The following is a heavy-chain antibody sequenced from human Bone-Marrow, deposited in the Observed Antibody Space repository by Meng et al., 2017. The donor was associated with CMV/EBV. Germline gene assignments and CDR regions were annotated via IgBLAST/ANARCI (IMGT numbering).Heavy chain of an antibody. CDR1: QLIFSTYD. D-gene: IGHD7-27*01. J-gene: IGHJ4*02. V-gene: IGHV3-21*01. CDR2: IGRSGTDV. CDR3: ATDPNWGTL. Sequence: GERVGCGGGLVKPGGSLRLSCAVSQLIFSTYDMNWVRQAPGKGLEWVSSIGRSGTDVSYADSVKGRFTISRDIPKNSLYLQMNSLRAEDTAVYYCATDPNWGTLWGQGALVTVSS.